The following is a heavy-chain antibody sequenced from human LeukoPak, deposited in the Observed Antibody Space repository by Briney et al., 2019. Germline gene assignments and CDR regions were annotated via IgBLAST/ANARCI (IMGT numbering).Heavy chain of an antibody. CDR2: INPSGGST. CDR1: GYTFTSYY. Sequence: ASVKVSCKASGYTFTSYYMHWVRQAPGQGLEWMGIINPSGGSTSYAQKFQGRVTMTRDTSTSTVYMELSRLRSDDTAVYYCATLGGVTIFGVAGDYWGQGTLVTVSS. J-gene: IGHJ4*02. V-gene: IGHV1-46*01. D-gene: IGHD3-3*01. CDR3: ATLGGVTIFGVAGDY.